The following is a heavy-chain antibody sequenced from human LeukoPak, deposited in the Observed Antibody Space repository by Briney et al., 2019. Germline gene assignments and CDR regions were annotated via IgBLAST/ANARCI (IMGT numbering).Heavy chain of an antibody. D-gene: IGHD4-17*01. CDR3: ARGAYSTVLTGY. CDR1: GFTFNSYW. V-gene: IGHV3-7*03. Sequence: PGGSLRLSCAASGFTFNSYWMSWVRQAPGKGLEWVANIQQGGSEKNYVDSVKGRFTISRDNAKESLYLQTHSLRAEDTAVYFCARGAYSTVLTGYWGQGTLVTVSS. CDR2: IQQGGSEK. J-gene: IGHJ4*02.